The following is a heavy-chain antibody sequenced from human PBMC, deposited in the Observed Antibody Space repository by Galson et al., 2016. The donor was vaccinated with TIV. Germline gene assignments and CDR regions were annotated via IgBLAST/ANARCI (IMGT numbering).Heavy chain of an antibody. Sequence: SLRLSCAASGFSFSRYGMHWVRQVPGKGLEWVALISYDGTDKYYADSVKGRFTISRDNSKNMLYLKINTLGVEDTAVYFCASEERYSIIWYHFNYWGQGTLVTVS. V-gene: IGHV3-30*03. J-gene: IGHJ4*02. CDR3: ASEERYSIIWYHFNY. D-gene: IGHD6-13*01. CDR1: GFSFSRYG. CDR2: ISYDGTDK.